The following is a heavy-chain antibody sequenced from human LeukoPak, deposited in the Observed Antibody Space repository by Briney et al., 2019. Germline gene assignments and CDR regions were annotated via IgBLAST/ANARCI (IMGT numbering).Heavy chain of an antibody. CDR2: IYYSGST. CDR3: ARLDSSGWFFDS. V-gene: IGHV4-59*08. Sequence: PSGTLSLTCTVSGGSINSDYWSWIRQPPGKGLECIGYIYYSGSTNYNPSLKSRVTISADTSKNQLSLKVSSVTAADTAVYSCARLDSSGWFFDSWGQGTLVTVSS. J-gene: IGHJ4*02. CDR1: GGSINSDY. D-gene: IGHD6-13*01.